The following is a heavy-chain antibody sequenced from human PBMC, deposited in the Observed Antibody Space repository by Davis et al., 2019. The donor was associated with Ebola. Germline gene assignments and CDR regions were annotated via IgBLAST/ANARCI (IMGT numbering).Heavy chain of an antibody. V-gene: IGHV3-23*01. CDR2: ISGSGGTT. CDR3: AKARGYSGYDWDVYYYGMDV. Sequence: PGGSLRLSCTDSVITFSSYAMTWVRQAPGKGLEWVSAISGSGGTTYYAGSVKGRFTISRDNSKNTLYLQMNSLRAEDTAVYYCAKARGYSGYDWDVYYYGMDVWGKGTTVTVSS. CDR1: VITFSSYA. D-gene: IGHD5-12*01. J-gene: IGHJ6*04.